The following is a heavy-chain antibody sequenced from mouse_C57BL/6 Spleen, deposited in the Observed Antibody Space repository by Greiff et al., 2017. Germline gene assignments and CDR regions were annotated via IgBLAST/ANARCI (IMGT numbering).Heavy chain of an antibody. CDR2: ISDGGSYT. J-gene: IGHJ3*01. D-gene: IGHD2-3*01. Sequence: EVMLVESGGGLVKPGGSLKLSCAASGFTFSSYAMSWVRQTPEKRLEWVATISDGGSYTYYPDNVKGRFTISRDNAKNNLYLQMSHLKSEDTAMYYCARELSLGGWLLPPFAYWGQGTLVTVSA. CDR3: ARELSLGGWLLPPFAY. V-gene: IGHV5-4*01. CDR1: GFTFSSYA.